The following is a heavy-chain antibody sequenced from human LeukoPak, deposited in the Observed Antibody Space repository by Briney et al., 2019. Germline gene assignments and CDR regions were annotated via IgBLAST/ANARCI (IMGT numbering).Heavy chain of an antibody. Sequence: GGSLRLSCAASGFTFNNQWVHWVRQTPEKGLVWVSRISSDGSTTNYADSVKGRFTISRDNAKNTLYLHMNSLRAEDTAVYYCVSLNPQAPGWGQGTLVTVSS. J-gene: IGHJ4*02. CDR3: VSLNPQAPG. CDR2: ISSDGSTT. V-gene: IGHV3-74*01. CDR1: GFTFNNQW.